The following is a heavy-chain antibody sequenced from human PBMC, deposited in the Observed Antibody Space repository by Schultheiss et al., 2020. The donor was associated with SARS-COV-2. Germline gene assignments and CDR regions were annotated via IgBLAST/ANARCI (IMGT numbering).Heavy chain of an antibody. CDR1: GYTFTSYG. CDR2: IIPILGIA. J-gene: IGHJ4*02. D-gene: IGHD1-1*01. V-gene: IGHV1-69*04. Sequence: SVKVSCKASGYTFTSYGISWVRQAPGQGLEWMGRIIPILGIANYAQKFQGRVTITADKSTSTAYMELSSLRSEDTAVYYCAREGTGTLFDYWGQGTLVTVSS. CDR3: AREGTGTLFDY.